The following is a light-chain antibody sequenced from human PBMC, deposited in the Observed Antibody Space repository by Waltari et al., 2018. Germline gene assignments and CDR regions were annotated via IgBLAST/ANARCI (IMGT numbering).Light chain of an antibody. J-gene: IGKJ4*01. CDR3: QQYDNLPGT. CDR2: DAS. CDR1: QDITSY. V-gene: IGKV1-33*01. Sequence: DFQMTQSPSSLSASAGDRVTITCQASQDITSYLNWYRQKPGKAPQLLIYDASNLETGVPSRFSGSGSGTDFTFTISSLQPEDVATYYCQQYDNLPGTFGGGTKVEIK.